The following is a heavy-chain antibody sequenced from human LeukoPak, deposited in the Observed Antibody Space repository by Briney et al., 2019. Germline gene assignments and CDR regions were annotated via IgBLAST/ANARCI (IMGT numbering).Heavy chain of an antibody. CDR2: IYYSGST. Sequence: SETLSLTCTVSGGSISSYYWSWIRQPPGKGLEWIGYIYYSGSTNYNPSLKSRVTISVDTSKNQFSLKLSSVTAADTALYYCASRDPCSGGSCYGLGYWGQGTLVTVSS. J-gene: IGHJ4*02. D-gene: IGHD2-15*01. CDR3: ASRDPCSGGSCYGLGY. CDR1: GGSISSYY. V-gene: IGHV4-59*01.